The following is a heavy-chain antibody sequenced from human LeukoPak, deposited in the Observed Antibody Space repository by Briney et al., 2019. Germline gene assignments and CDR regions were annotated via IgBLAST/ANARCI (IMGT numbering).Heavy chain of an antibody. Sequence: PSETLSLTCIVSGGSISSYYWSWIRQPPGKGLEWIGYIYYSGSTNYNPSLKSRVTISVDTSKNQFSLKLSSVTAADTAVYYCARDKGGSQGRAFDIWGQGTMVTVSS. V-gene: IGHV4-59*12. CDR2: IYYSGST. CDR3: ARDKGGSQGRAFDI. CDR1: GGSISSYY. J-gene: IGHJ3*02. D-gene: IGHD1-26*01.